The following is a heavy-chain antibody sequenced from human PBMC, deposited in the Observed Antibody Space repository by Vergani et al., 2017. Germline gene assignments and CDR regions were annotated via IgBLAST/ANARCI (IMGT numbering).Heavy chain of an antibody. CDR2: FTGSGGRI. J-gene: IGHJ6*03. CDR3: AKEGFSWELLKYFYFMNV. D-gene: IGHD1-26*01. V-gene: IGHV3-23*01. CDR1: GFTFSDFA. Sequence: EVILLESGGGLVQPGGSLRLPCAASGFTFSDFAMNWVRQTPGKGLEWVATFTGSGGRINYADSVKGRFTISRDNSKNTVSLQMNSLRAEDTAIYYCAKEGFSWELLKYFYFMNVWGKGTTVTVSS.